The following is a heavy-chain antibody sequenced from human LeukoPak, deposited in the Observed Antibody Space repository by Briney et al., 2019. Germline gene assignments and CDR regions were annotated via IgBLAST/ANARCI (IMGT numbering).Heavy chain of an antibody. CDR1: GGSFSGYY. D-gene: IGHD3-16*02. J-gene: IGHJ4*02. CDR2: INHSGST. V-gene: IGHV4-34*01. Sequence: SETLSLTCAVYGGSFSGYYWSWIRQPPGKGLEWIGEINHSGSTNHNPSLKSRVTISVDTSKNQFSLKLSSVTAADTAVYYCANQGGELSGWGQGTLVTVSS. CDR3: ANQGGELSG.